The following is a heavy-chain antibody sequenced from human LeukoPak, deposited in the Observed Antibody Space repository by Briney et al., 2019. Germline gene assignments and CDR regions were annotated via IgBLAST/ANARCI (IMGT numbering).Heavy chain of an antibody. CDR1: GFTFDDHA. D-gene: IGHD3-16*01. V-gene: IGHV3-9*03. CDR2: ISWNSGSI. Sequence: TGRSLRLSCAASGFTFDDHAMHWARQAPGKGLEWVSGISWNSGSIGYADSVKGRFTISRDNAKNSLYLQMNSLRAEDMALYYCATLGGDFDYWGQGTLVTVSS. J-gene: IGHJ4*02. CDR3: ATLGGDFDY.